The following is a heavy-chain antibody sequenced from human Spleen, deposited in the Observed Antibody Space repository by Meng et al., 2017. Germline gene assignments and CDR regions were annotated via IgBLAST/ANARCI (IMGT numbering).Heavy chain of an antibody. J-gene: IGHJ3*02. Sequence: GESLKISCAASGFTFSSYWVHWVRQTPGKGLVWVSPINSDGGSTTYADSVKGRFTISRDSAKNTLYMQMNSLRAEDTAVYYCASLSGYSSGWRFDIWGQGTMVTVSS. CDR1: GFTFSSYW. D-gene: IGHD6-19*01. CDR2: INSDGGST. V-gene: IGHV3-74*01. CDR3: ASLSGYSSGWRFDI.